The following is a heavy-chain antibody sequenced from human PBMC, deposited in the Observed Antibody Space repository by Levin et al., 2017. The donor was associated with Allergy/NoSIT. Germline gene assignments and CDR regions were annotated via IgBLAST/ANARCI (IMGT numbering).Heavy chain of an antibody. J-gene: IGHJ3*02. V-gene: IGHV3-53*01. CDR3: ASPGGYCSGGSCYGAFDI. CDR1: GFTVSSNY. CDR2: IYSGGST. D-gene: IGHD2-15*01. Sequence: GGSLRLSCAASGFTVSSNYMSWVRQAPGKGLEWVSVIYSGGSTYYADSVKGRFTISRDNSKNTLYLQMNSLRAEDTAVYYCASPGGYCSGGSCYGAFDIWGQGTMVTVSS.